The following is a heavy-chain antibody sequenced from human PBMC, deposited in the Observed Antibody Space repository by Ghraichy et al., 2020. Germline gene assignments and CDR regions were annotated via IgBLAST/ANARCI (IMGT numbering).Heavy chain of an antibody. CDR3: AKAAKGAYTGCDY. J-gene: IGHJ4*02. V-gene: IGHV4-39*01. Sequence: SETLSLTCTVSGGSISSSSYYWGWIRQPPGKGLEWIGSIHYSGSTYYNPSLMSRVTISIDTSRTQFSLELRSVTAADTAVYYCAKAAKGAYTGCDYWGQGTLGTDSS. CDR1: GGSISSSSYY. D-gene: IGHD2-21*01. CDR2: IHYSGST.